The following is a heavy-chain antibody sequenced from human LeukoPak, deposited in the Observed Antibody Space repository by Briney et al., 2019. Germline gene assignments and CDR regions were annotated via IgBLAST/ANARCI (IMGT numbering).Heavy chain of an antibody. CDR1: GGSFSGYY. D-gene: IGHD3-22*01. V-gene: IGHV4-34*01. Sequence: SETLSLTCAVYGGSFSGYYWSWVRQPPEKGLEWIGEINHSGSTNYNPSLKSRVTISVDTSKNQFSLKLSSVTAADTAVYYCARVTGYMIEDYFDYWGQGTLVTVSS. CDR3: ARVTGYMIEDYFDY. CDR2: INHSGST. J-gene: IGHJ4*02.